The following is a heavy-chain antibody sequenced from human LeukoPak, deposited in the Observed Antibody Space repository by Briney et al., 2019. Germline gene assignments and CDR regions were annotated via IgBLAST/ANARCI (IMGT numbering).Heavy chain of an antibody. Sequence: GGSLRLSCAASGFTFINYAMTWVRQAPGKGLEWVSAINGPADSAYYADSVKGRFTISRDNSKNTLYLQMNSLRAEDTAVYYCARDRYSYAVAILDYWGQGTLVTVSS. J-gene: IGHJ4*02. V-gene: IGHV3-23*01. CDR1: GFTFINYA. CDR2: INGPADSA. D-gene: IGHD5-18*01. CDR3: ARDRYSYAVAILDY.